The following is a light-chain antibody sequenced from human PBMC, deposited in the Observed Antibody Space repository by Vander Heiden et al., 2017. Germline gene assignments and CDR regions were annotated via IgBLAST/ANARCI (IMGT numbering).Light chain of an antibody. CDR2: DTS. Sequence: PASLSLFPGERATLSCRASQSVSTYLVWYQQKPGQAPRVLIYDTSNRATGIPARFSGSGSGTDFTLTISSLEPEDFAVYYCQQRINWPLTFGGGTKVEIK. V-gene: IGKV3-11*01. CDR3: QQRINWPLT. CDR1: QSVSTY. J-gene: IGKJ4*01.